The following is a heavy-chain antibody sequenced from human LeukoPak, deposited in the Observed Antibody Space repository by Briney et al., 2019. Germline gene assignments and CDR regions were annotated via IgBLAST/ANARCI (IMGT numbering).Heavy chain of an antibody. CDR1: GGSISSYY. J-gene: IGHJ6*02. D-gene: IGHD2-2*02. CDR3: ARGVPAAILQGFWGYYYYGMDV. CDR2: IYYSGST. V-gene: IGHV4-59*08. Sequence: SETLSLTCTVSGGSISSYYWSWIRQPPGKGLEWIGYIYYSGSTNYNPSLKSRVTISVDTSKNQFSLKLSSVTAADTAVYYCARGVPAAILQGFWGYYYYGMDVWGQGTTVTVSS.